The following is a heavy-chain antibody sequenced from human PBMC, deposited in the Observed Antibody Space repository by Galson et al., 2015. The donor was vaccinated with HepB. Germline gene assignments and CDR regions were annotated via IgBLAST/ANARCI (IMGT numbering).Heavy chain of an antibody. CDR2: ISSNTLYT. J-gene: IGHJ4*02. D-gene: IGHD4-17*01. V-gene: IGHV3-11*06. CDR1: GFTFSDYY. Sequence: SLRPSCAVSGFTFSDYYMSWIRQAPGKGLEWISYISSNTLYTNYADSVKGRFTISRDNAKNSLFLQINGLRAEDTAVYYCARVADADYGDHTHFDSWGQGTLVTVSS. CDR3: ARVADADYGDHTHFDS.